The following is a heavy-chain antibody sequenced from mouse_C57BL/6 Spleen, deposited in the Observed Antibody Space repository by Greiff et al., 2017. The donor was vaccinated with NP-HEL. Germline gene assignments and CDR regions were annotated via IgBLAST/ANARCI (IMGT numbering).Heavy chain of an antibody. D-gene: IGHD3-2*02. CDR3: TRQDSSGYFDY. CDR2: IRNKANNHAT. J-gene: IGHJ2*01. V-gene: IGHV6-6*01. CDR1: GFTFSDAW. Sequence: EVMLVESGGGLVQPGGSMKLSCAASGFTFSDAWMDWVRQSPEKGLEWVAEIRNKANNHATYYAESVKGRFTISRDDSKSSVYLQMNSLRAEDTGIYYCTRQDSSGYFDYWGQGTTLTVSS.